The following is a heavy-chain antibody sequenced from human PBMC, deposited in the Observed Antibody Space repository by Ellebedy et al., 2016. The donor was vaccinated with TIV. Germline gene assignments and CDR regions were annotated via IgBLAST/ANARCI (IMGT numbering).Heavy chain of an antibody. D-gene: IGHD5-12*01. Sequence: SETLSLXXDVPGGSINSDGYSWSWIRQPPGKGLEWIGYIYHRGTASYKSSLKSRVTISVDRSKQQFSLKLTSVTAADTAVYYCARGGGGGYDLDYWGQGTLVTVAS. CDR3: ARGGGGGYDLDY. CDR1: GGSINSDGYS. V-gene: IGHV4-30-2*01. J-gene: IGHJ4*02. CDR2: IYHRGTA.